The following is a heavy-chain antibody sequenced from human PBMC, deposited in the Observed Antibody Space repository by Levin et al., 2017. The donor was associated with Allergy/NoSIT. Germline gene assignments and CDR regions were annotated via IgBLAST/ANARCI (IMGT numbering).Heavy chain of an antibody. Sequence: GESLKISCAASGFTFNTYAFHWVRQAPGKGLECVSAISSNGGSTYYANSVKGRFTISRDSSKNPLFLQMGSLRAEDTAMYYCARELVRYCDLWRRGTLVTVSS. CDR3: ARELVRYCDL. J-gene: IGHJ2*01. CDR2: ISSNGGST. D-gene: IGHD1-26*01. CDR1: GFTFNTYA. V-gene: IGHV3-64*01.